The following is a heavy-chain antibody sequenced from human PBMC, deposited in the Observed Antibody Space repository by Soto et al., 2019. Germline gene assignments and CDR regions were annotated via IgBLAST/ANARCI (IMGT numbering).Heavy chain of an antibody. CDR2: IYYSGST. CDR1: GGSISSYY. CDR3: ARRWGTSFDF. D-gene: IGHD7-27*01. V-gene: IGHV4-59*01. Sequence: PSETLSLTCPVSGGSISSYYWSWIRQRPGKGLEWIGYIYYSGSTDYDPSLKSRVTISVDTSKNQFSLKLSSVTAADTAVYYCARRWGTSFDFWGQGTLVTVSS. J-gene: IGHJ4*02.